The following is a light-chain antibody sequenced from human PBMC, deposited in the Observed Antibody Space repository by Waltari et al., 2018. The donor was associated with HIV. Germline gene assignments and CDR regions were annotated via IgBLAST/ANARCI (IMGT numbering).Light chain of an antibody. J-gene: IGKJ1*01. Sequence: VLTQSPDSLDVSLGESAIINCKSSQSVLYNSDNNNYLAWYQQKPGQPPNRLISWASTRESGVPDRFSGSGSGTDFTLTISSLQAEDVAIYYCQQYHTSWTFGQGTKVEIK. CDR3: QQYHTSWT. CDR1: QSVLYNSDNNNY. V-gene: IGKV4-1*01. CDR2: WAS.